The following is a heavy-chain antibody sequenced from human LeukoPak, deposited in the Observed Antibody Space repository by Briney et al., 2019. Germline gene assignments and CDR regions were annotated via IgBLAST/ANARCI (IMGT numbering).Heavy chain of an antibody. CDR3: ATQNWNGAFDY. V-gene: IGHV3-21*01. D-gene: IGHD1-1*01. J-gene: IGHJ4*02. CDR1: GFTLSSYS. Sequence: PGGSLRLSCAASGFTLSSYSMNWVRQAPGKGLEWVSSISSSSSYIYYADSVKGRFIISRDNAKNSLYLQMNSLRAEDTAVYYCATQNWNGAFDYWGQGTLVTVSS. CDR2: ISSSSSYI.